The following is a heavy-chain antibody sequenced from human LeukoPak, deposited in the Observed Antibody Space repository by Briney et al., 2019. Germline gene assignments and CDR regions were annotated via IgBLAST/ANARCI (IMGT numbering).Heavy chain of an antibody. Sequence: PGGSLRLSCVASGFTFSNYEMNWVRQPPGKGLEWVSYISSSGSTMYYADSVQGRFTISRDNARNSLYLQMNSLRAEDTAVYYCARGWGEGGQGTLVTVSS. V-gene: IGHV3-48*03. J-gene: IGHJ4*02. CDR1: GFTFSNYE. D-gene: IGHD3-10*01. CDR2: ISSSGSTM. CDR3: ARGWGE.